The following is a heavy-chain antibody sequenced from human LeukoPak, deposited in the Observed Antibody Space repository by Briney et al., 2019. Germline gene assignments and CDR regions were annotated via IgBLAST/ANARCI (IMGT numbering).Heavy chain of an antibody. CDR2: IYYSGST. Sequence: SETLSLTCSVSGYSISSSSYYWGWIRQPPGKGLEWIGSIYYSGSTYYNPSLKSRVTISVDTSKNQFSLKLSSVTAADTAVYYCAREIMITFGGVIADNFDYWGQGTLVTVSS. J-gene: IGHJ4*02. CDR1: GYSISSSSYY. V-gene: IGHV4-39*07. D-gene: IGHD3-16*02. CDR3: AREIMITFGGVIADNFDY.